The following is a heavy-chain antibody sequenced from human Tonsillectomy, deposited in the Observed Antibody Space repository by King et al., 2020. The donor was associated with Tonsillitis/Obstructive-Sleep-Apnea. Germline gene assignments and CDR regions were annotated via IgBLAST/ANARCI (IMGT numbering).Heavy chain of an antibody. Sequence: VQLVESGAEVKKPGASVKVSCKASGYTFTSYGISWVRQAPGQGLEWMGWISVYNGNTNYAQKLQGRVTMTTDTTTSTAYMGLRSLTSDDTAGYYGARGSGDEGYYCYMDVWGKGTAVTVSS. V-gene: IGHV1-18*01. CDR3: ARGSGDEGYYCYMDV. CDR1: GYTFTSYG. J-gene: IGHJ6*03. CDR2: ISVYNGNT. D-gene: IGHD3-10*01.